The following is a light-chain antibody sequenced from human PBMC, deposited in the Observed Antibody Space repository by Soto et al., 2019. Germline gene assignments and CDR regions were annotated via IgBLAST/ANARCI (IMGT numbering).Light chain of an antibody. CDR1: QSVRSSY. CDR3: QQYGSSPT. Sequence: EIVLTQSPGTLSLSPGERATLSCRASQSVRSSYLAWYQQKPGQAPRLLIYDASNRATGIPDRFSGSGSGTDFTLAINRLEPEDFAVYFCQQYGSSPTFGQGTKVEIK. CDR2: DAS. V-gene: IGKV3-20*01. J-gene: IGKJ1*01.